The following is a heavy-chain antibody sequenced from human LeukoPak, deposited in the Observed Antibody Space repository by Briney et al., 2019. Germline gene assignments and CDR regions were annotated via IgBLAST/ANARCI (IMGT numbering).Heavy chain of an antibody. CDR2: IWYDGSNK. V-gene: IGHV3-33*01. CDR1: GFTFSSYG. J-gene: IGHJ1*01. Sequence: GGSLRLSCAASGFTFSSYGMHWVRQAPGKGLEWVAVIWYDGSNKYYADSVKGRFTISRDNSKNTLYLQMNSLRAEDTAVYYCARDLVSYGSGTQYFQHWGQGTLVTVSS. D-gene: IGHD3-10*01. CDR3: ARDLVSYGSGTQYFQH.